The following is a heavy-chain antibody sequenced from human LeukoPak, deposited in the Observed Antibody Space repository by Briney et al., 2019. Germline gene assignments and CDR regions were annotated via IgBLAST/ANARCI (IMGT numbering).Heavy chain of an antibody. CDR1: GYTFTNYY. V-gene: IGHV1-46*01. CDR3: ARATVTGYFDY. D-gene: IGHD4-17*01. Sequence: ASVKVSCKASGYTFTNYYMHWVRQAPGQGLEWMGIINPSGGSTTYAQKFQGRVTMTRDTSTSTVYMELSSLRSEDTAVYYCARATVTGYFDYWGQGTLVTVSS. J-gene: IGHJ4*02. CDR2: INPSGGST.